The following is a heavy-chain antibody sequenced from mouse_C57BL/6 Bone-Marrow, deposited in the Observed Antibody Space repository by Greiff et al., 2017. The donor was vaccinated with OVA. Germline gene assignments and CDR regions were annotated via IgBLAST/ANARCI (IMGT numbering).Heavy chain of an antibody. CDR1: GFTCITYS. V-gene: IGHV5-4*01. CDR3: ARENWDPFDY. D-gene: IGHD4-1*01. J-gene: IGHJ2*01. CDR2: ISDGGSYT. Sequence: EVKLMESGLFFFHPVWSLKLSCAASGFTCITYSTSWVRQTPEKRLEWVATISDGGSYTYYPDNVKGRFTISRDNAKNNLYLQMSHLKSEDTAMYYCARENWDPFDYWGQGTTLTVSS.